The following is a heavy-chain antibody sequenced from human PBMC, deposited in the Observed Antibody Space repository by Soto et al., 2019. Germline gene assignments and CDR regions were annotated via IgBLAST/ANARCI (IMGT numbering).Heavy chain of an antibody. CDR2: MQHTGNT. D-gene: IGHD3-16*01. V-gene: IGHV4-4*07. Sequence: LSLTCAVSGASIRSYHWSWIRQPAGKGLEWIGRMQHTGNTNYNPSLKSRVTMSVDTSKNQISLKMTSVTAADTAVYFCAKDVSSRRWFDPWGQGILVTVSS. CDR3: AKDVSSRRWFDP. CDR1: GASIRSYH. J-gene: IGHJ5*02.